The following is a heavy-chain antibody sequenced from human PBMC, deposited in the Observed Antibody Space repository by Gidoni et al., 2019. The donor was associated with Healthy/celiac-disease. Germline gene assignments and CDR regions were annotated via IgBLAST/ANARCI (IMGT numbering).Heavy chain of an antibody. V-gene: IGHV1-2*02. J-gene: IGHJ4*02. CDR3: ARSGSGGHNYFDY. CDR2: GGT. Sequence: GGTNYAQKFQGRVTMTRDTSISTAYMELSRLRSDDTAVYYCARSGSGGHNYFDYWGQGTLVTVSS. D-gene: IGHD3-10*01.